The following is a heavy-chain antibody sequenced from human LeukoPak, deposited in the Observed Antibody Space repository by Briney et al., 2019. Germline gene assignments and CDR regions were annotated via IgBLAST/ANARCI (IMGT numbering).Heavy chain of an antibody. CDR1: GGTFSSYA. CDR2: INAGNGNT. Sequence: ASVKVSCKASGGTFSSYAISWVRQAPGQGLEWMGWINAGNGNTKYSQKFQGRVTITRDTSASTAYMELSSLRSEDTAVYYCASSGYYYPYAFDIWGQGTMVTVSS. CDR3: ASSGYYYPYAFDI. J-gene: IGHJ3*02. D-gene: IGHD3-22*01. V-gene: IGHV1-3*01.